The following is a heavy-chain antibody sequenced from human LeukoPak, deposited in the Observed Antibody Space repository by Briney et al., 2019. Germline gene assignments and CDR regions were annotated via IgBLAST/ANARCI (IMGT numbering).Heavy chain of an antibody. Sequence: KASETLSLTCAVYGGSFSGYYWSWIRQPPGKGLEWIGEINHSGSTNYNPSLTSRVTISVDTSKNQFSLKLSSVTAADTAVYYCARVIQGSGVYYWGQGTLVTVSS. D-gene: IGHD3-10*01. CDR1: GGSFSGYY. V-gene: IGHV4-34*01. J-gene: IGHJ4*02. CDR2: INHSGST. CDR3: ARVIQGSGVYY.